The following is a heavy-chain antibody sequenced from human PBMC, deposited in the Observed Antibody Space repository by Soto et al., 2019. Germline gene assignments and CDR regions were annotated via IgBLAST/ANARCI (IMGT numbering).Heavy chain of an antibody. J-gene: IGHJ4*02. Sequence: QVQLHESGPGLVKPSQTLSLTCTVSGGSISSGDSYWSWIRQPPGQGLEWIGYLYYSGSTYYNPSLKRRVNISLDTSKDPFSLTRSSLTAAATAVYYWASRSITMVRGVIMDWGKGTLVTVSA. CDR3: ASRSITMVRGVIMD. CDR2: LYYSGST. D-gene: IGHD3-10*01. V-gene: IGHV4-30-4*01. CDR1: GGSISSGDSY.